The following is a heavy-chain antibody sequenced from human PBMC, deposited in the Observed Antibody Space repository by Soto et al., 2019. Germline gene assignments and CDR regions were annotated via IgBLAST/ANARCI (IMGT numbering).Heavy chain of an antibody. CDR2: ISGSGGST. Sequence: SGGSLRLSCAASVFTFRIYAMSWVRQAPGKGLEWVSTISGSGGSTYYADSVKGRFTISRDSSKNTLYLQMNSLRAEDTAVYYCAIRLAASTFDYWAQGTMVTVSS. V-gene: IGHV3-23*01. J-gene: IGHJ4*02. CDR1: VFTFRIYA. CDR3: AIRLAASTFDY.